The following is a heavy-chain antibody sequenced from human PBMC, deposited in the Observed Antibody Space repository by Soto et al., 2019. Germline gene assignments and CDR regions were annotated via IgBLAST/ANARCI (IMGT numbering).Heavy chain of an antibody. CDR1: GFTFKNYW. CDR2: IKQDESEK. CDR3: AELGSGYEFDY. D-gene: IGHD5-12*01. V-gene: IGHV3-7*03. Sequence: PGGSLRLSCAASGFTFKNYWMNWVRQAPGKGLEWVANIKQDESEKYYVDSVKGRFTISRDNAKNSLFLQMNSLRAEDTAVYYCAELGSGYEFDYWGQGTLVTVS. J-gene: IGHJ4*02.